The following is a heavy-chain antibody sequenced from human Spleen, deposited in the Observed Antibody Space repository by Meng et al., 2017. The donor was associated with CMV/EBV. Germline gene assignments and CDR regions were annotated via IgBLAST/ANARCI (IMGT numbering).Heavy chain of an antibody. V-gene: IGHV3-30*04. CDR2: ISFNGNKK. D-gene: IGHD2-8*02. CDR1: FTFKTYA. Sequence: FTFKTYALHWFRQAPGKGLEWAAVISFNGNKKYYADSMKGRFTISRDNSKNTLYLQMNSLRPEDTAVYFCARDLQAAAYSTGWSSYWGQGILVTVSS. CDR3: ARDLQAAAYSTGWSSY. J-gene: IGHJ4*02.